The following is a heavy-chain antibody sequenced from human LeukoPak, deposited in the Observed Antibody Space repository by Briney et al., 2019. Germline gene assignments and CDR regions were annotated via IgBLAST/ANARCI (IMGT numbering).Heavy chain of an antibody. V-gene: IGHV3-21*01. Sequence: GGSLRLSCAASGFTFSSYSMNWVRQAPGKGLEWVSSISSSSSYIYYADSVKGRFTISRDNAKNSLYLQMNSLRAEDTAVYYCARLGYCSSISCPYFYYMDVWGKGTTVTVSS. CDR2: ISSSSSYI. CDR3: ARLGYCSSISCPYFYYMDV. D-gene: IGHD2-2*01. J-gene: IGHJ6*03. CDR1: GFTFSSYS.